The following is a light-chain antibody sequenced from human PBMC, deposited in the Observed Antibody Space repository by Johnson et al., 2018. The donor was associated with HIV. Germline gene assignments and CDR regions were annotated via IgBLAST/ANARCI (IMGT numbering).Light chain of an antibody. V-gene: IGLV1-51*02. J-gene: IGLJ1*01. CDR3: GVWDASLTPRYV. CDR2: EDN. CDR1: ISNIESYF. Sequence: QSVLTQPPSVSAAPGQRVNISCSGNISNIESYFVSWYQQLPGAAPTLLIYEDNKRPSAIPDRFSGSKSGATASMGISGLQPGDEADSYCGVWDASLTPRYVFGTGTTIAVL.